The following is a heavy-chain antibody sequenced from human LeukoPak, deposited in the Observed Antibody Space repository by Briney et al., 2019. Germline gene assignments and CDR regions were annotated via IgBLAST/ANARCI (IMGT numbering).Heavy chain of an antibody. J-gene: IGHJ5*02. V-gene: IGHV1-18*01. CDR2: ISAYNGNT. D-gene: IGHD7-27*01. Sequence: ASVKVSCKASGYTFTSYGISWVRQAPGQGLEWMGWISAYNGNTNYAQKLQGRVTMTTDTSTSTAYMELRSLRSDDTAVYYCARDGNWGPPPDNWFDLWGQGTLVTVSS. CDR1: GYTFTSYG. CDR3: ARDGNWGPPPDNWFDL.